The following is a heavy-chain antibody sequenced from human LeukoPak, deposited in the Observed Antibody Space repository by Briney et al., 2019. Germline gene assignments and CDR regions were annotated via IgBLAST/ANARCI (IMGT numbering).Heavy chain of an antibody. V-gene: IGHV3-23*01. D-gene: IGHD3-3*01. CDR1: GFTFSNYA. CDR3: AKQGRNDFVDS. J-gene: IGHJ4*02. Sequence: PGGSLRLSCAASGFTFSNYAVNWIRQAPGKGLKWVSVISGSGSSIYYTDSVKGRFTISRDNSKNTLYLQMNSLRAEDTAVYYCAKQGRNDFVDSWGQGTLVTVSS. CDR2: ISGSGSSI.